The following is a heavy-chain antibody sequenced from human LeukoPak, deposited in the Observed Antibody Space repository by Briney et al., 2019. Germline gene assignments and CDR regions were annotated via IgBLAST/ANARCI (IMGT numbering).Heavy chain of an antibody. CDR2: IWYDGSNK. Sequence: TGGSLRLSCAASGFTFSSYGMHWVRQAPGKGLEWVAVIWYDGSNKYYADSVKGRFTISRDNAKNTVYLQMNSLRPEDSAVYYCVADRGNWSGGDFWGRGTLVIVSS. V-gene: IGHV3-33*03. CDR1: GFTFSSYG. D-gene: IGHD3-10*01. CDR3: VADRGNWSGGDF. J-gene: IGHJ4*02.